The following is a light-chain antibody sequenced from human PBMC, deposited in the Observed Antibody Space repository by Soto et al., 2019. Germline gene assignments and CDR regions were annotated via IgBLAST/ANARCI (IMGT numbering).Light chain of an antibody. J-gene: IGKJ3*01. CDR2: RTS. V-gene: IGKV3-20*01. CDR1: QSISTTY. Sequence: EFVLTQYPGTLSLSPGERATLSCRTSQSISTTYLAWYQQKPGQAPRLLMSRTSRRATGIPDRFSGSGSGTDFTLSISRLEPEDFAVYYCQHYGDSAPFTFGPGTKVDIK. CDR3: QHYGDSAPFT.